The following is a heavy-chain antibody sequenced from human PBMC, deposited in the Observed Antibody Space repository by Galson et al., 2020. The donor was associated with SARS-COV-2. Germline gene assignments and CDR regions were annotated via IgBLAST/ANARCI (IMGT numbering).Heavy chain of an antibody. V-gene: IGHV4-61*01. Sequence: SETLSLTCTVSGGSVSSGSYYWSRLRQPPGKGLEWIGYIYYSGSTNYNPSLKSRVTISVDTSKNQFSLKLSSVTAADTAVYYCARLAVAGNLSGYYYYGMDVWGQGTTVTVSS. D-gene: IGHD6-19*01. CDR1: GGSVSSGSYY. CDR2: IYYSGST. J-gene: IGHJ6*02. CDR3: ARLAVAGNLSGYYYYGMDV.